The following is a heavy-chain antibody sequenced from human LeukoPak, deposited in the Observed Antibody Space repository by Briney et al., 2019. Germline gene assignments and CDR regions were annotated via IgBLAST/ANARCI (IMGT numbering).Heavy chain of an antibody. D-gene: IGHD5-18*01. CDR3: ARLPGYSYAEGDY. CDR1: GGSISSYY. Sequence: PSETLSLTCTVSGGSISSYYWSWIRQPPGKGLEWIGYVYYSGSTKYNPSLKSRVTISIDTSKNQFSLKLSSVTAADTAVYYCARLPGYSYAEGDYWGQGTLVTVSS. CDR2: VYYSGST. V-gene: IGHV4-59*08. J-gene: IGHJ4*02.